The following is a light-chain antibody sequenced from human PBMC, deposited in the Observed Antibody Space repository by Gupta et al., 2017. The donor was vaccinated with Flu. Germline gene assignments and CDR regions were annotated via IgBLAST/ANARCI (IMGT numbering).Light chain of an antibody. J-gene: IGLJ1*01. CDR2: DVD. V-gene: IGLV2-14*01. CDR1: SSDVSGYNY. Sequence: QSALTQPASVSGSPGQSITISCTGTSSDVSGYNYVSWYQQYPGKAPKLMISDVDNRPSGVSTRVSGSKSGNTASLTISGLQPEDEAEYYCSSYTSSSNTTSYVFGTGTKFTV. CDR3: SSYTSSSNTTSYV.